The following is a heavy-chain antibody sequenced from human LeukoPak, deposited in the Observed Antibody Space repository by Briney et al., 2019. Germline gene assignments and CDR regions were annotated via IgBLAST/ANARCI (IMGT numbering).Heavy chain of an antibody. Sequence: SDTLSLICGVYGRSLSVYYWRWMRQPPGKALEGRGEINHSGSTNSNPSLKSRVAISVDTSKNPYSLKVSTVTAADTAVYYCASVPTTVTTPPALRYWGQGTLVAVSS. CDR2: INHSGST. CDR3: ASVPTTVTTPPALRY. CDR1: GRSLSVYY. V-gene: IGHV4-34*01. D-gene: IGHD4-17*01. J-gene: IGHJ4*02.